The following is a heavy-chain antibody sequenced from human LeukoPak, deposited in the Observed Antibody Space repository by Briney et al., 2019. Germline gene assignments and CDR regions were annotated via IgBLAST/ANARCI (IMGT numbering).Heavy chain of an antibody. J-gene: IGHJ5*02. Sequence: SETLSLTCRVSGGSISSSSYYWGGPRQPPGKGVEWSGEINHSGRTNYNPSLKSRVAISVDTSKNKFSLKWSSVTAADTAVYYCARRRLLRYFDWSRNWFDPWGQGTLVTVSS. CDR2: INHSGRT. D-gene: IGHD3-9*01. CDR1: GGSISSSSYY. V-gene: IGHV4-39*07. CDR3: ARRRLLRYFDWSRNWFDP.